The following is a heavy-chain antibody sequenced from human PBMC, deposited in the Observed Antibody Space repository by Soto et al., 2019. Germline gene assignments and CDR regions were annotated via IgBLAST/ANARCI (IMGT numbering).Heavy chain of an antibody. CDR1: GCSVSSYY. V-gene: IGHV4-59*02. CDR3: ARTQSFSGTYWGGVVD. CDR2: FSYSGST. D-gene: IGHD1-26*01. Sequence: QVQLQESGPGLLKPWETPALTSSDSGCSVSSYYWSWIRQPPGKGLDWIGYFSYSGSTNYNPSLQGRVTKSLDSSKHQFSLKLSTVTAADTAFYDCARTQSFSGTYWGGVVDWGQGTLVTVSS. J-gene: IGHJ4*02.